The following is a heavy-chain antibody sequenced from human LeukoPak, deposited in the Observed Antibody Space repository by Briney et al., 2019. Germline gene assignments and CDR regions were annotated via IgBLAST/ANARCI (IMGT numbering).Heavy chain of an antibody. CDR1: GFRFSSYA. D-gene: IGHD3-10*01. Sequence: TGGSLRLSCAASGFRFSSYAMSWVRLAPGKGLEWVSGFSGNDIAYYAESVKGRFTISRDNSKDTLFLQMDSLRADDTAVYYCARGGRSQTYYYEMAVWGQGTTVIVSS. J-gene: IGHJ6*02. CDR3: ARGGRSQTYYYEMAV. CDR2: FSGNDIA. V-gene: IGHV3-23*01.